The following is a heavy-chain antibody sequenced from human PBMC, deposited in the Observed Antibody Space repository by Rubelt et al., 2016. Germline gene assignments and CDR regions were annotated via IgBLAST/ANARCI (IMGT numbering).Heavy chain of an antibody. CDR1: GFTFGDYA. Sequence: EVQLVESGGGLVQPGGSLRLSCAASGFTFGDYAMSWFRQAPGKGLEWVGFIRSKAYGGTTEYAACVKGRFTISRDDSKSIAYLQMNSLKTEDTAVYYCTSSDLWSGYPNSDFDYWGQGTLVTVSS. CDR2: IRSKAYGGTT. CDR3: TSSDLWSGYPNSDFDY. V-gene: IGHV3-49*03. D-gene: IGHD3-3*01. J-gene: IGHJ4*02.